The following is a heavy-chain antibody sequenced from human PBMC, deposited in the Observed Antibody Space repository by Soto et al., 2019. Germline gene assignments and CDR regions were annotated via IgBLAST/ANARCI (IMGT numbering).Heavy chain of an antibody. Sequence: QVQLVQSGAEVKKPGASVKVSCKASGYTFTSYAMHWVRQAPGQRLEWMGWINAGNGNTKYSQKFQGRVTITRDTSASTAYMELSSLRSEDTAVYYCARGEVIRDRVYGMDVWGQGTTVTVSS. CDR1: GYTFTSYA. D-gene: IGHD2-21*01. V-gene: IGHV1-3*01. J-gene: IGHJ6*02. CDR2: INAGNGNT. CDR3: ARGEVIRDRVYGMDV.